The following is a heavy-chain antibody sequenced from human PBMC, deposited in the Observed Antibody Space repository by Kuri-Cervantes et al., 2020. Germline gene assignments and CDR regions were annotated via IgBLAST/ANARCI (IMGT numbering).Heavy chain of an antibody. CDR3: GKETRSYHFSYIDV. V-gene: IGHV4-39*02. CDR2: IYTSGDT. Sequence: SETLSLTCTVSGGSISSSSYYWGWIRQPPGKGLEWIGSIYTSGDTNYSPSLKSRVTMSVDTSKNYFSLKVTSVTTADTAIYYCGKETRSYHFSYIDVWGKGTTVTVSS. CDR1: GGSISSSSYY. J-gene: IGHJ6*03.